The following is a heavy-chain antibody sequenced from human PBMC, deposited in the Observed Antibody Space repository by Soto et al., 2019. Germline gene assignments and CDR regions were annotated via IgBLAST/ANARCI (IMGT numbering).Heavy chain of an antibody. V-gene: IGHV3-23*01. D-gene: IGHD2-15*01. J-gene: IGHJ4*02. Sequence: EVQLLESGGGLVQPGGSLRLSCAASGFTFSTYAMSWVRQAPGQGLEWVSAISGSVGTSTFYGDSVKGRFTISRDKSKNTLYRQMNSLGAEDTAVYYCAKGGSSCCLDNWGQGTLVTVSS. CDR1: GFTFSTYA. CDR3: AKGGSSCCLDN. CDR2: ISGSVGTST.